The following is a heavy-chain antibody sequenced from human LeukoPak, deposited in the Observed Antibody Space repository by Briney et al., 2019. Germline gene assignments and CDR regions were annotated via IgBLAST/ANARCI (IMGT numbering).Heavy chain of an antibody. V-gene: IGHV1-2*02. CDR3: ARGGHSVVVIAIFAFDI. D-gene: IGHD2-21*01. CDR1: GYTFTGYY. J-gene: IGHJ3*02. CDR2: INPNSGGT. Sequence: GASVKVSCKASGYTFTGYYMHWVRQAPGQGLEWMGWINPNSGGTNYAQKFQGRVTMTRDTSISTAYMELSRLGSDDTAVYYCARGGHSVVVIAIFAFDIWGQGTMVTVSS.